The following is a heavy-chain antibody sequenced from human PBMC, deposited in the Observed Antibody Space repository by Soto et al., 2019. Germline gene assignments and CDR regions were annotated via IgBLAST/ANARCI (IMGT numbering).Heavy chain of an antibody. CDR1: GGSISSYY. Sequence: QVQLQESGPGLVKPSETLSLTFTVSGGSISSYYWSWIRQPPGKGLEWIGYIYYSGSTNYNPSLKSRVPISVDTSTNQFSLKLSSVTAADTAVYYCARSFSCSSTSCYRYFQHWGQGTLVTVSS. CDR3: ARSFSCSSTSCYRYFQH. D-gene: IGHD2-2*02. V-gene: IGHV4-59*08. J-gene: IGHJ1*01. CDR2: IYYSGST.